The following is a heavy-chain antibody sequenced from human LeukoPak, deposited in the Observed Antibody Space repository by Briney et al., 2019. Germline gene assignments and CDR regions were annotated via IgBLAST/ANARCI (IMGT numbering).Heavy chain of an antibody. CDR1: GGSISSYY. V-gene: IGHV4-4*07. D-gene: IGHD5-18*01. CDR3: ARGRLWPPDYYYYYMDV. Sequence: PSETLSLTCTVSGGSISSYYWSWIRQPAGKGLEWIGRIYTSGSANYNPSLKSRVTMSVDTSKNQFSLKLSSVTAADTAVYYCARGRLWPPDYYYYYMDVWGKGTTVTVSS. J-gene: IGHJ6*03. CDR2: IYTSGSA.